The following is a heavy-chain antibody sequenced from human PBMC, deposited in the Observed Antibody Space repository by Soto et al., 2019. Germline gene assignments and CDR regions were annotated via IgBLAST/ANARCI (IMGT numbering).Heavy chain of an antibody. D-gene: IGHD6-19*01. Sequence: EVQVVESGGGLVQRGGSLRLSCAGSGFTFTNYAMTWVRQAPAKGLEWVSSLSGSGGSTYYADSVKGRFTISRDNSKNTLYLQMNSLRVEDTAVYYCAKGAVGYSSAFPYYVMDVWGQGTTVTVSS. CDR3: AKGAVGYSSAFPYYVMDV. V-gene: IGHV3-23*04. CDR2: LSGSGGST. CDR1: GFTFTNYA. J-gene: IGHJ6*02.